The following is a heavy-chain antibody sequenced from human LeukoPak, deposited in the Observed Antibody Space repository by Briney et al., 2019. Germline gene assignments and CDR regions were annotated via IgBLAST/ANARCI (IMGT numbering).Heavy chain of an antibody. CDR2: INPNSGGT. CDR1: GYTFTGYY. D-gene: IGHD6-19*01. Sequence: ASVKVSCKASGYTFTGYYMHWVRQAPGQGLEWMGRINPNSGGTNYAQKFQGRVTMTRDTSISTAYMKLSRLRSDDTAVYYCARGILAVAGSHLLHYWGQGTLVTVSS. V-gene: IGHV1-2*06. CDR3: ARGILAVAGSHLLHY. J-gene: IGHJ4*02.